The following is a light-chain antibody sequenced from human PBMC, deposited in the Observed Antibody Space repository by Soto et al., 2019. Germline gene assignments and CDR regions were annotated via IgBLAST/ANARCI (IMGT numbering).Light chain of an antibody. Sequence: QPVLTQPPSVSGAPGQRVTISCTGSSSNIGAGYDVKWYQQLPGTAPKLLIHGNSNRPSGVPDRFSGSKSGTSASLAITGLQAEDEVDYYCQSYDSSLSAVVFGGGTKLTVL. CDR1: SSNIGAGYD. CDR3: QSYDSSLSAVV. V-gene: IGLV1-40*01. CDR2: GNS. J-gene: IGLJ2*01.